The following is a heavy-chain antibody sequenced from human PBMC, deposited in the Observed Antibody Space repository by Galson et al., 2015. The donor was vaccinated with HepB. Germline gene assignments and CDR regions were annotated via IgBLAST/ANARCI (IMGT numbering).Heavy chain of an antibody. D-gene: IGHD5-12*01. J-gene: IGHJ4*02. CDR2: IVVGSGNT. CDR1: GFTFTSSA. V-gene: IGHV1-58*02. CDR3: AADPSGYGSHSFDY. Sequence: SVKVSCKASGFTFTSSAMQWVRQARGQRLEWIGWIVVGSGNTNYAQKFQERVTITRDMSTSTAYMELSSLRSEDTAVYYCAADPSGYGSHSFDYWGQGTLVTVSS.